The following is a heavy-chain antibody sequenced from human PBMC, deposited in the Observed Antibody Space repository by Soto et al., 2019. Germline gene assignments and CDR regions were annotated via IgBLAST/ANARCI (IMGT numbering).Heavy chain of an antibody. CDR3: ARVVRGVVNWFDS. Sequence: HLVQSGPEVKKPGASVIVSCKTSGDTFTNFDLSWVRQAPGQGLEWMGWIATYNSNKNIARSFLGRLDLTKDTSTRTAYMELKGLGHADTAVYYCARVVRGVVNWFDSWGQGALVTVSS. CDR1: GDTFTNFD. V-gene: IGHV1-18*01. D-gene: IGHD3-10*01. J-gene: IGHJ5*01. CDR2: IATYNSNK.